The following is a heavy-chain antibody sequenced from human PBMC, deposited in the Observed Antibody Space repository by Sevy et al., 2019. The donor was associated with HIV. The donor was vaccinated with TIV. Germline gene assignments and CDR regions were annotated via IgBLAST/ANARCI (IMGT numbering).Heavy chain of an antibody. CDR2: IYTSGST. CDR3: AREGAAAGDYYYYGMDV. J-gene: IGHJ6*02. CDR1: GGSISSYY. Sequence: SETLSLTCTVSGGSISSYYWSWIRQPAGKGLEWIGRIYTSGSTNYNPAPKSRVTMSVDTAKNQFSLKLSSVTAADTAVYYCAREGAAAGDYYYYGMDVGGQGTTVTVSS. D-gene: IGHD6-13*01. V-gene: IGHV4-4*07.